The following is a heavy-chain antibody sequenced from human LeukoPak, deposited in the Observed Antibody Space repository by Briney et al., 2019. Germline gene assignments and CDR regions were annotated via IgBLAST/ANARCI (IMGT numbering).Heavy chain of an antibody. CDR3: VREGGYNHFDY. V-gene: IGHV3-48*03. CDR1: GFTFSTYE. J-gene: IGHJ4*02. Sequence: GGSLRLSCAASGFTFSTYEMNWVRQAPGKGPEWVSYISSSAGTMYYADSVTGRFTVSRDNAKNSLYLQLNSLRAEDTAVYYCVREGGYNHFDYWGQGTLVPVSS. D-gene: IGHD5-24*01. CDR2: ISSSAGTM.